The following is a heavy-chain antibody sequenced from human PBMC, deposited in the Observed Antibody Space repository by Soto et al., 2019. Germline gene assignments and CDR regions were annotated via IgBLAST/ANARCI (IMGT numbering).Heavy chain of an antibody. CDR3: ARGIEGWYQGRYYYGMDD. V-gene: IGHV4-61*01. D-gene: IGHD6-19*01. CDR1: GGSVSSGSYY. CDR2: IYYSGST. J-gene: IGHJ6*02. Sequence: QVQLQESGPGLVKPSETLSLTCTVSGGSVSSGSYYWSWIRQPPGKGLEWIGYIYYSGSTNCNPSHEGRVTISVDTSKNQFSLKLSSVPAAYTAVYYCARGIEGWYQGRYYYGMDDWGQGTTVTVSS.